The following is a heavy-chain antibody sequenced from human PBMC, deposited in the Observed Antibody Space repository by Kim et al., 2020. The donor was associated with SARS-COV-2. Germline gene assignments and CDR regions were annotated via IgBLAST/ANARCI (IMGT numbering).Heavy chain of an antibody. J-gene: IGHJ6*02. CDR3: ARDSGGNRAYYYYYGMDV. V-gene: IGHV3-21*01. CDR1: GFTFSSYS. Sequence: GGSLRLSCAASGFTFSSYSMNWVRQAPGKGLEWVSSISSSSSYIYYADSVKGRFTISRDNAKNSLYLQMNSLRAEDTAVYYCARDSGGNRAYYYYYGMDVWGQGTTGTVSS. D-gene: IGHD2-15*01. CDR2: ISSSSSYI.